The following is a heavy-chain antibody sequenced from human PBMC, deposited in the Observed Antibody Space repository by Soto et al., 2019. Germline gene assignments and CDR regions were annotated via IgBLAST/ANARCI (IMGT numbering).Heavy chain of an antibody. Sequence: PGGSLRLSCAASGFTFSNYAMTWIRQAPGKGLEWVSAISGSADSTYYADSLKGRFTIFRDNSKKTLYLQMNSLRAEDTAVYSCAKTLCSSNSCYQPYYYYGLDVWGQGTTVTVSS. V-gene: IGHV3-23*01. CDR3: AKTLCSSNSCYQPYYYYGLDV. CDR2: ISGSADST. CDR1: GFTFSNYA. J-gene: IGHJ6*02. D-gene: IGHD2-2*01.